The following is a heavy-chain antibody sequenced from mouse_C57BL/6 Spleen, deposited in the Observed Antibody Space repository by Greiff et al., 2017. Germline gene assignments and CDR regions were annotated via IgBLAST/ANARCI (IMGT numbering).Heavy chain of an antibody. V-gene: IGHV1-72*01. CDR2: IDPNRGGT. CDR3: ARGRRYFDY. D-gene: IGHD3-3*01. Sequence: VQLQQPGAELVPPGASVPLCSPSSFSPFPLSFLPFLNHIPLLFLYFIGSIDPNRGGTKYNEKFKSKAILTVDKPSSTAYMQLSSLTSEDSAVYYCARGRRYFDYWGQGTTLTVSS. CDR1: FSPFPLSF. J-gene: IGHJ2*01.